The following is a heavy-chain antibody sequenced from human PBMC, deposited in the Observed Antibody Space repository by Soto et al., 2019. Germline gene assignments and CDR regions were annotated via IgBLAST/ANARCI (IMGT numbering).Heavy chain of an antibody. CDR3: ARDRDGYNYGYVDY. CDR1: GFTFSSYG. D-gene: IGHD5-18*01. V-gene: IGHV3-33*01. CDR2: IWYDGSNK. J-gene: IGHJ4*02. Sequence: AGGSLRLSCAASGFTFSSYGMHWVRQAPGKGLEWVAVIWYDGSNKYYADSVKGRFTITRDNSKNTLYLQMNSLRAEDTAVYYCARDRDGYNYGYVDYWGQGTLVTVSS.